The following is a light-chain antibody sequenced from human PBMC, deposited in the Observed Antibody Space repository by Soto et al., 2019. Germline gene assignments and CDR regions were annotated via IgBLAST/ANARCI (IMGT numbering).Light chain of an antibody. CDR1: QSVSSN. V-gene: IGKV3-15*01. J-gene: IGKJ3*01. CDR2: GAS. CDR3: QQYNNWPPFT. Sequence: EIVMTQSPATLSVSPGERATLSCRASQSVSSNLAWYQQKPGQAPRLLIYGASTRATGIPARFSGSGSGTEFTLTISSLQSEDFAFYYFQQYNNWPPFTFGPGTKVDIK.